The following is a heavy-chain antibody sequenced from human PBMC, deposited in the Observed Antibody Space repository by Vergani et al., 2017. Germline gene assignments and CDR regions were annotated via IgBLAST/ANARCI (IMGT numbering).Heavy chain of an antibody. CDR3: ARYMGSGSSYYYYYYGMDV. J-gene: IGHJ6*02. Sequence: QLQLQESGPGLVKPSETLSLTCTVSGGSISSSSYYWGWIRQPPGKGLEWIGSIYYSGSTYYNPSLKSRVTISVDTSKNQFSLKLSSVTAADTAVYYCARYMGSGSSYYYYYYGMDVWGQGTTVTVSS. CDR1: GGSISSSSYY. V-gene: IGHV4-39*07. CDR2: IYYSGST. D-gene: IGHD3-10*01.